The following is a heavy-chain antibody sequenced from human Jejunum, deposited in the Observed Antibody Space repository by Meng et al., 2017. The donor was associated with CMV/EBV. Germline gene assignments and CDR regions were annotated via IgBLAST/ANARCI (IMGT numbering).Heavy chain of an antibody. CDR3: VRRAGSLYYFDF. CDR1: GYAYSDSR. CDR2: ICPDDSDS. Sequence: GTGYAYSDSRIGWVRQMPERGLEWMGIICPDDSDSRYSPSIQGQVTISADKSITTAYLQWSSLKASDTGMYYCVRRAGSLYYFDFWGPGTLVTVSS. V-gene: IGHV5-51*01. D-gene: IGHD3-10*01. J-gene: IGHJ4*02.